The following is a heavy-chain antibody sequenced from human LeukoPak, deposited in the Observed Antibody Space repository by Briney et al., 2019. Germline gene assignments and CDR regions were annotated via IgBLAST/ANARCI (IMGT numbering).Heavy chain of an antibody. CDR3: ARGPFIANYDFWSCHSMRRSFDP. Sequence: KPSETLSLTCAVYGGSFSGYYWSWLRQPPGKGLEWIGENNHSGSTNYNPSLKSRVTISVDTSKNQFSLKLSSVAAADTAVYYCARGPFIANYDFWSCHSMRRSFDPWGQGTLVTVSS. CDR2: NNHSGST. V-gene: IGHV4-34*01. D-gene: IGHD3-3*01. CDR1: GGSFSGYY. J-gene: IGHJ5*02.